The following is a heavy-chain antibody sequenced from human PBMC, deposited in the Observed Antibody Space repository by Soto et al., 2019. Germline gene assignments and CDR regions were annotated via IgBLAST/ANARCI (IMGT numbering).Heavy chain of an antibody. CDR2: IIPIFGTA. CDR1: GGTFSSYA. J-gene: IGHJ6*02. CDR3: ASLHSSSSRADYYYGMDV. D-gene: IGHD6-6*01. V-gene: IGHV1-69*06. Sequence: SVKVSCKASGGTFSSYAISCVRQAPGQGLEWMGGIIPIFGTANYAQKFQGRVTITADKSTSTAYMELSSLRSEDTAVYYCASLHSSSSRADYYYGMDVWGQGTTVTVSS.